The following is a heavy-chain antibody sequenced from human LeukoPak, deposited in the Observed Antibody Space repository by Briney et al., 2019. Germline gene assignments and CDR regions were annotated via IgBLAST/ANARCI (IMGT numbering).Heavy chain of an antibody. CDR3: ARVSVGEFDY. Sequence: PSETLSLTCAVSGGSISSGGYSWSWIRQPPGKGLEWIGYIYHSGSTYYNPSLKSRVTISVDRSKNQFSLKLSFVTAADTAVYYCARVSVGEFDYWGQGTLVTVSS. CDR1: GGSISSGGYS. CDR2: IYHSGST. V-gene: IGHV4-30-2*01. J-gene: IGHJ4*02. D-gene: IGHD3-10*01.